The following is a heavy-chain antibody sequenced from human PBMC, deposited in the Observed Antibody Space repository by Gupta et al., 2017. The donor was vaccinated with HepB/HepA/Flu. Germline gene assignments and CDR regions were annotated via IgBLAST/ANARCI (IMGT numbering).Heavy chain of an antibody. CDR2: ISGSGGST. J-gene: IGHJ4*02. D-gene: IGHD3-10*01. V-gene: IGHV3-23*01. CDR3: AKDGNDVAAYGSGKTDY. CDR1: GFTFNSYA. Sequence: EVQLLESGGGLVQPGGSLRLSCAASGFTFNSYAMSWVRQAPAKGLEWVSIISGSGGSTYYADSVKGRVTISRDNSKNTLYLQMNSLRAEDTAVYYCAKDGNDVAAYGSGKTDYWGQGTLVTVSS.